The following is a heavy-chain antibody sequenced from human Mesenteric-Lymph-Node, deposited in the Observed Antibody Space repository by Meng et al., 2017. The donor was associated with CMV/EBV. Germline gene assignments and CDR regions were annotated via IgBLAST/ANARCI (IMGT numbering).Heavy chain of an antibody. CDR1: GGSISSSSYY. J-gene: IGHJ4*02. Sequence: SETLSLTCTVSGGSISSSSYYWGWIRQPPGKGLEWIGSIYYRGNTYYNPSLRSRVTMSVDTSKGQFSLKLRSVTAADTAVYYFARAPYYYYGTSSSPPDYWGRGVLVTVSS. D-gene: IGHD3-10*01. CDR2: IYYRGNT. V-gene: IGHV4-39*07. CDR3: ARAPYYYYGTSSSPPDY.